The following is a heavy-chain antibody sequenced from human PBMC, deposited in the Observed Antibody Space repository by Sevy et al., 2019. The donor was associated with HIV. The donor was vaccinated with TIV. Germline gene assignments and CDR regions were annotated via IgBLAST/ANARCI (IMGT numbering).Heavy chain of an antibody. CDR1: GFTFNKYN. V-gene: IGHV3-21*06. Sequence: GGSLRLSCAASGFTFNKYNMNWVRQAPGKGLEWVSTITGYSTDIYYADSVKGRLTISRADAKNSLYLQMNGLRAEDTAIYYCARAEQTYFFDYWGQGTLVTVSS. CDR2: ITGYSTDI. CDR3: ARAEQTYFFDY. J-gene: IGHJ4*02.